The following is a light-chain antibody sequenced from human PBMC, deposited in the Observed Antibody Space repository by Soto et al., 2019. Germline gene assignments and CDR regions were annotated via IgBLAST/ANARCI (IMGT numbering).Light chain of an antibody. J-gene: IGLJ2*01. V-gene: IGLV6-57*04. CDR1: SGRIASNY. Sequence: NFMLTQPHSVSESPGKTVTISCTRSSGRIASNYVQWYQQLPGSAPTTVIYEDNQRPAGVPDRFSGSIESSSNSASLTISGLKTEGEADYFCQSYDSSNVVFGGGTKLTV. CDR2: EDN. CDR3: QSYDSSNVV.